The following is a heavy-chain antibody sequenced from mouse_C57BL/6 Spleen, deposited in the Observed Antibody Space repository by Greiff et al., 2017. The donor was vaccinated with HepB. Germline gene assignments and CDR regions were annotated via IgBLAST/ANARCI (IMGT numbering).Heavy chain of an antibody. J-gene: IGHJ4*01. V-gene: IGHV1-39*01. D-gene: IGHD2-3*01. Sequence: VQLQQSGPELVKPGASVKISCKASGYSFTDYNMNWVKQSNGKSLEWLGVINPNYGTTSYNQKFKGKATLTVDQSSSTAYMQLNSLTSEDSAVYYCARGGIYDGYWNAMDYWGQGTSVTVSS. CDR3: ARGGIYDGYWNAMDY. CDR2: INPNYGTT. CDR1: GYSFTDYN.